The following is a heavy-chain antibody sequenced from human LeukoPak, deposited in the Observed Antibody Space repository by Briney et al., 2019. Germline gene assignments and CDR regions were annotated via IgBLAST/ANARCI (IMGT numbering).Heavy chain of an antibody. D-gene: IGHD6-13*01. Sequence: SETLSLTCTGSGGSISSSSYYWGWIRQPPGKGLEWIGSIYYSGSTYYNPSLKSRVTIPVDTSKNQFSLKLSSVTAADTAVYYCARRGGSSWYGDWFHPWGQGPLVTVSS. V-gene: IGHV4-39*01. CDR1: GGSISSSSYY. J-gene: IGHJ5*02. CDR3: ARRGGSSWYGDWFHP. CDR2: IYYSGST.